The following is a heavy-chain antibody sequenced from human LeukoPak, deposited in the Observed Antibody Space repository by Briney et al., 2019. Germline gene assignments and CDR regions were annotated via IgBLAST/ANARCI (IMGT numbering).Heavy chain of an antibody. D-gene: IGHD3-22*01. CDR3: ATSGYYSRLAY. V-gene: IGHV4-4*07. J-gene: IGHJ4*02. Sequence: SETLSLTCTVSGGSISSYYWSWIRQPAGKGLEWIGRIYTSGSTYYNPSLKSRVTISVDTSKNQLSLKLSSVTAADTAVYYCATSGYYSRLAYWGQGTLVTVSS. CDR1: GGSISSYY. CDR2: IYTSGST.